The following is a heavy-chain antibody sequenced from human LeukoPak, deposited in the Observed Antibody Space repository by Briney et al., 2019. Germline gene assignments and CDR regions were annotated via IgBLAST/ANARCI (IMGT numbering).Heavy chain of an antibody. Sequence: GGSLRLSCAASGFTFSSYWMSWVRQAPGKGLEWVANIKQDGSEKYYVDSVKGRFAISRDNAKNSLYLQMNSLRAEDTAVYYCAREGFYDFWSGTNWFDPWGQGTLVTVSS. CDR3: AREGFYDFWSGTNWFDP. V-gene: IGHV3-7*01. D-gene: IGHD3-3*01. J-gene: IGHJ5*02. CDR1: GFTFSSYW. CDR2: IKQDGSEK.